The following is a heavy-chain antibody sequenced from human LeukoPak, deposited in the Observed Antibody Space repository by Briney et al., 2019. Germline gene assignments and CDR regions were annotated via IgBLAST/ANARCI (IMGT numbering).Heavy chain of an antibody. CDR2: MYTGGTT. CDR3: AKDEATSGGGLAS. D-gene: IGHD3-16*01. V-gene: IGHV3-53*01. CDR1: GFTVSGTH. Sequence: GGSLRLSCAASGFTVSGTHMSWVRQAPGKGLEWVSAMYTGGTTYYADSVKGRFTISRDNSRNTLFPHMNSLRADDTAVYYCAKDEATSGGGLASWGQGTLVTVSS. J-gene: IGHJ4*02.